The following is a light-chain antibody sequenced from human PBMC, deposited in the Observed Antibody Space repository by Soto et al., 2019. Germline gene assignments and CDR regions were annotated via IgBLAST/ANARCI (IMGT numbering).Light chain of an antibody. CDR2: GNS. CDR3: QSYDSSLSAL. V-gene: IGLV1-40*01. J-gene: IGLJ3*02. Sequence: QSVLTQSPSVSGAPGQRVTISCTGSSSNIGAGYDVHWYQQLPGTAPKLLIYGNSNRPSGVPDRFSGSKSGTSASLAITGLQAEDEADYSCQSYDSSLSALFGGGTKLTVL. CDR1: SSNIGAGYD.